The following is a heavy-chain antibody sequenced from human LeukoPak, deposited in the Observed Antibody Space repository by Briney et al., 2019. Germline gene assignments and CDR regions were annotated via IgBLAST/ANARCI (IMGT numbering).Heavy chain of an antibody. Sequence: ASVKVSCKASGYTFTSYAMNWVRQAPGQGREWMGWINTNTGNQTNPHGFTGRFVFSLDTSVSTAYLQISSLKAEENAVYYCARDGESSGWYWDYYYYMDVWGKGTTVTVSS. CDR2: INTNTGNQ. D-gene: IGHD6-19*01. J-gene: IGHJ6*03. CDR1: GYTFTSYA. V-gene: IGHV7-4-1*02. CDR3: ARDGESSGWYWDYYYYMDV.